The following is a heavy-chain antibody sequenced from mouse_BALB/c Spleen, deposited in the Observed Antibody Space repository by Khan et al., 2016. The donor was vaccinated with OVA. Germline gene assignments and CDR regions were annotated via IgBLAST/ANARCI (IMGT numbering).Heavy chain of an antibody. D-gene: IGHD2-2*01. V-gene: IGHV1-31*01. CDR1: GYSFTSYY. Sequence: VQLQQSGPELMKPGTSVKISCKASGYSFTSYYIHWVKQSHGKSLEWIGYIDPFTGDTTYNQKFKGKATLTVDKSSSTAYMHLSSLTSEDSAVYYWARHGYVAWFAYWGQGTLVTVSA. CDR2: IDPFTGDT. J-gene: IGHJ3*01. CDR3: ARHGYVAWFAY.